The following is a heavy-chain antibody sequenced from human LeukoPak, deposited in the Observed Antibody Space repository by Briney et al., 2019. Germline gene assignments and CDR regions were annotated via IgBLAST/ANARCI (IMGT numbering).Heavy chain of an antibody. CDR3: ARHSLQGSSYYYDSSGYYHFDY. D-gene: IGHD3-22*01. CDR1: GYSFTSYW. Sequence: GESLKISCKGSGYSFTSYWIGWVRQMPGKGLEWMGIIYPGDSDTRYSPSFQGQVTISADKSISTAYLQWSSLKASDTAMYYCARHSLQGSSYYYDSSGYYHFDYWGQGTLVTVSS. CDR2: IYPGDSDT. J-gene: IGHJ4*02. V-gene: IGHV5-51*01.